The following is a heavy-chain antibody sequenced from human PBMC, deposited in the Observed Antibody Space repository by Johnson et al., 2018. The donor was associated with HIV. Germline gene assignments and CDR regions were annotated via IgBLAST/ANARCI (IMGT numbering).Heavy chain of an antibody. J-gene: IGHJ3*02. CDR2: ISYDGSNK. D-gene: IGHD1-26*01. CDR1: GLTFSSFG. Sequence: QVQLVESGGGVVQPGRSLRLACAASGLTFSSFGMHWVRQAPGKGLEWVAVISYDGSNKYYADSVKGRFTISRDNSKNTLYLQMNSLRAEDTAVYYCAREFGPWWEPNAAFDIWGQGTMVTVSS. V-gene: IGHV3-30*19. CDR3: AREFGPWWEPNAAFDI.